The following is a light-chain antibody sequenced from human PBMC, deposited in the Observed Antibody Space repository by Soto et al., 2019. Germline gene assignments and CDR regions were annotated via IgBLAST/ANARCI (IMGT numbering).Light chain of an antibody. J-gene: IGKJ5*01. CDR1: QSISSY. CDR3: QQSYSSIT. Sequence: IQMTQSPSSLSASVGDRVTITCRASQSISSYLNWYQHKPGKAPKLLIYAASTLQSGVPSRFSGGGYGTDFTLTISSLQPEDFATYYCQQSYSSITFGQGTRMEIK. V-gene: IGKV1-39*01. CDR2: AAS.